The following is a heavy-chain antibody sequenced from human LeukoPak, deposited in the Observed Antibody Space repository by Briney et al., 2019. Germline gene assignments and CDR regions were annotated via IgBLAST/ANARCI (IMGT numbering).Heavy chain of an antibody. D-gene: IGHD6-19*01. V-gene: IGHV3-66*01. J-gene: IGHJ6*02. CDR3: AREKGRSSGWYARSTHYGMDV. CDR2: IYSGGST. Sequence: GGSLRLSCAASGFTVSSNYMSWVRQAPGKGLEWVSVIYSGGSTYYADSVKGRFTISRDNSKNTLYLQMNGLRAEDTAVYYCAREKGRSSGWYARSTHYGMDVWGQGTTVTVSS. CDR1: GFTVSSNY.